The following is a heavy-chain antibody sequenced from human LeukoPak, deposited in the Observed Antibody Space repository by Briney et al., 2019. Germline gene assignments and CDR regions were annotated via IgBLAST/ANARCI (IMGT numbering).Heavy chain of an antibody. CDR3: ATEGAVNDYGDHRPFDY. D-gene: IGHD4-17*01. CDR2: ISSNGGST. V-gene: IGHV3-64*01. CDR1: GFSFSTYF. J-gene: IGHJ4*02. Sequence: GGSLRLSCAASGFSFSTYFMVWVRQAPGQGLEYVSAISSNGGSTHYANSVKGRFTISRDNSKNTLYLQMGSLRAEDMAVYYCATEGAVNDYGDHRPFDYWGQGTLVTVSP.